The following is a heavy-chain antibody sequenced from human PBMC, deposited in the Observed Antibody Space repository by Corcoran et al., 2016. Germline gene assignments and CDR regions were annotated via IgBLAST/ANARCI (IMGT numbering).Heavy chain of an antibody. CDR2: IYPGDSDT. Sequence: EVQLVQSGAEVKKPGESLKISCKGSGYSFTSYWIGWVRQMPGKGLEWMGIIYPGDSDTRYSPSFQGQVTISADKSISTAYLQWRSLKASDTAMYYCAGSSTSWDYYYYGRDVWGQGTTVTVSS. J-gene: IGHJ6*02. CDR1: GYSFTSYW. V-gene: IGHV5-51*01. CDR3: AGSSTSWDYYYYGRDV. D-gene: IGHD2-2*01.